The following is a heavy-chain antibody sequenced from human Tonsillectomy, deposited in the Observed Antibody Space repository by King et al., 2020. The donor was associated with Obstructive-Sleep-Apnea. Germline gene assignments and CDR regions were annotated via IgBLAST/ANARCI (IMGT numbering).Heavy chain of an antibody. CDR3: AKDSTNRFDY. CDR2: LRYYGTNK. CDR1: GVTFSRYG. Sequence: VQLGESGGGVVQPGRSLRLSCAASGVTFSRYGMHWIPQALGKGLGGVAFLRYYGTNKYYGDSVKGRFTISRDNSNNTLFLQMDSLRPEDTAVYYCAKDSTNRFDYWGQGTLVTVSS. D-gene: IGHD1-14*01. J-gene: IGHJ4*02. V-gene: IGHV3-30*02.